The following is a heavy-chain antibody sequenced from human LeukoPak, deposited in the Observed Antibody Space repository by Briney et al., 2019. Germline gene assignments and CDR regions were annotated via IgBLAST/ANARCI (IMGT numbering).Heavy chain of an antibody. D-gene: IGHD3-10*01. CDR1: GFTVSSNY. CDR3: ARGLGEFLPISTMGMDV. V-gene: IGHV3-66*01. J-gene: IGHJ6*02. Sequence: GGSLRLSCAASGFTVSSNYMSWVRQAPGKGLEWVSVIYSGGSTYYADSVKGRFTISRDNSKNTLYLQMNSLRAEDTAVYYCARGLGEFLPISTMGMDVWGQGTTVTVSS. CDR2: IYSGGST.